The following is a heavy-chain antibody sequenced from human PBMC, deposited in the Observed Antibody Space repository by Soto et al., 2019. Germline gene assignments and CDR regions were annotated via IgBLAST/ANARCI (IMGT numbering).Heavy chain of an antibody. Sequence: SQTLSLTCTVSGGSVSNGMYYWSWIRQPPGKGLEWIGYVYFTGTTIYNPSLKSLVTMSVDTYKDQFFLKLTSVTAADTAVYYCARYCIPSDCRHLYYFAYWALGTLFTGSS. D-gene: IGHD2-15*01. CDR2: VYFTGTT. V-gene: IGHV4-61*01. CDR1: GGSVSNGMYY. CDR3: ARYCIPSDCRHLYYFAY. J-gene: IGHJ4*02.